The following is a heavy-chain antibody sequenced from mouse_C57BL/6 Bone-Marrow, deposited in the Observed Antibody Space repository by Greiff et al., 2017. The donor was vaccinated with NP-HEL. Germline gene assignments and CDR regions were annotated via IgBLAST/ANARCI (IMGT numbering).Heavy chain of an antibody. D-gene: IGHD1-1*01. J-gene: IGHJ1*03. Sequence: EVKVEESGGGLVQPGGSMKLSCAASGFTFSDAWMDWVRQSPEKGLEWVAEIRNKANNHATYYAESVKGRFTISRDDSKSSVYLQMNSLRAEDTGIYYCTRLFGSGDWYFDVWGTGTTVTVSS. V-gene: IGHV6-6*01. CDR2: IRNKANNHAT. CDR1: GFTFSDAW. CDR3: TRLFGSGDWYFDV.